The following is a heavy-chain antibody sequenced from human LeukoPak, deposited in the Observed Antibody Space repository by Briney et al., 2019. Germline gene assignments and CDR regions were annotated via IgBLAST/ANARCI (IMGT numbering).Heavy chain of an antibody. CDR3: ARALWFGEPFDY. Sequence: PGGSLRLSCAASGFTVSSNYMNWVRQAPGKGLEWVSVIYSGGSIYYADSVKGRFTISRDNSKNTLYLQMNSLRAEDTAVYYCARALWFGEPFDYWGQGTLVTVSS. CDR1: GFTVSSNY. J-gene: IGHJ4*02. CDR2: IYSGGSI. V-gene: IGHV3-66*01. D-gene: IGHD3-10*01.